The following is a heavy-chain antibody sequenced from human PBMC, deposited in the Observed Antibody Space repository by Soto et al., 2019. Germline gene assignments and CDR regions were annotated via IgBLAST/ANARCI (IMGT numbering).Heavy chain of an antibody. J-gene: IGHJ6*02. Sequence: PGESLKISCQGSGYSFTSYWIGWVRQMPVKGLEWMGIIYPGDSDTRYSPSFQGQVTISADKSISTAYLQWSSLKASDTAMYYCAGGGVRGVITRTRDYYGMDVWGQGTTVTVPS. CDR3: AGGGVRGVITRTRDYYGMDV. D-gene: IGHD3-10*01. CDR2: IYPGDSDT. CDR1: GYSFTSYW. V-gene: IGHV5-51*01.